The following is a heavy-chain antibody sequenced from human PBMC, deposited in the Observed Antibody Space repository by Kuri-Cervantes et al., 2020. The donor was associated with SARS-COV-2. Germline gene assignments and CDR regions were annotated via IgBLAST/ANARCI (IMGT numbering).Heavy chain of an antibody. CDR3: ARVERAYRCNGFDA. Sequence: ASVKVSCKASGYTFTRFAMHWVRQAPGKRLEWMGGFNPDDGKTIYAQKFQGRVTITKDTSTDTAYMELSSLRSEDTAVYYCARVERAYRCNGFDAWGQGTLVTVSS. V-gene: IGHV1-3*01. J-gene: IGHJ5*02. CDR2: FNPDDGKT. CDR1: GYTFTRFA. D-gene: IGHD1-26*01.